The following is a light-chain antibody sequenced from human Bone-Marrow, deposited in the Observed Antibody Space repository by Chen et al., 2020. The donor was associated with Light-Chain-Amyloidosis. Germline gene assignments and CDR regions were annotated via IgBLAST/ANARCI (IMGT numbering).Light chain of an antibody. CDR2: LVS. CDR3: MQTVQSTWT. Sequence: DIVLTQTPLSLPVTPGEPASISCRSSQSLLHRNGYNYLGWYLQKPGQSPQLLIYLVSNRASGVPDRFSGSGSGTDFTLKISRVEAEDVGVYYCMQTVQSTWTFGQGIKVEIK. J-gene: IGKJ1*01. V-gene: IGKV2-28*01. CDR1: QSLLHRNGYNY.